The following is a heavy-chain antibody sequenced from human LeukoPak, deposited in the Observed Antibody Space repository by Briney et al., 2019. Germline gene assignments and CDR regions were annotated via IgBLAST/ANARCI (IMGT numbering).Heavy chain of an antibody. V-gene: IGHV3-21*04. CDR1: GFTFSSYS. Sequence: GGSLRLSCAASGFTFSSYSMNWVRQAPGKGLEWVSSISSSSSYIYYADSVKGRFTISRDNAKNSLYLQMNSLRAEDTAVYYCARDQVATIRLRFTIRPDYWGQGTLVTISS. J-gene: IGHJ4*02. CDR3: ARDQVATIRLRFTIRPDY. D-gene: IGHD5-12*01. CDR2: ISSSSSYI.